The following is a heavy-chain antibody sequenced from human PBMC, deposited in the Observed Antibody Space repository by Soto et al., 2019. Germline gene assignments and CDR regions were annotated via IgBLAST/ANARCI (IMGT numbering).Heavy chain of an antibody. V-gene: IGHV3-23*01. Sequence: DVQLLESGGDSVQPGGSVRLSCAGSGFTFINYAMNWVRQAPGKGLEWVSTISGGGDATFFADSVRCRFTFSRDNSKNTVTLQMNSLGVDDTAVYYCARKVVGSTSRPDYWYFDLWGRGTLVTVSS. D-gene: IGHD2-21*01. J-gene: IGHJ2*01. CDR1: GFTFINYA. CDR2: ISGGGDAT. CDR3: ARKVVGSTSRPDYWYFDL.